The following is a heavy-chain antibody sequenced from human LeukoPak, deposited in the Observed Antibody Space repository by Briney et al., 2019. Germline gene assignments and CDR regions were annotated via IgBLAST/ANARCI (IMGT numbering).Heavy chain of an antibody. J-gene: IGHJ1*01. D-gene: IGHD3-22*01. V-gene: IGHV3-30*18. CDR1: GFTFSSYG. CDR2: ISYDGSNK. Sequence: GGSLRLSSAAPGFTFSSYGMHWVRQAPGKGLEWVAVISYDGSNKYYADSVKGRFTISRDNSKNTLYLQMNSLRAEDTAVYYCAKDTYYYDSSGYYYSRQYFQHWGQGTLVTVSS. CDR3: AKDTYYYDSSGYYYSRQYFQH.